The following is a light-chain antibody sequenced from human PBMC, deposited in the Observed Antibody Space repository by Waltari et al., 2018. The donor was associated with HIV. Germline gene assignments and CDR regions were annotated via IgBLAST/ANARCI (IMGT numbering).Light chain of an antibody. CDR2: GNS. CDR1: SSSVCAGYD. J-gene: IGLJ2*01. V-gene: IGLV1-40*01. CDR3: QSYDSSLSGSV. Sequence: SVLTQPPSVSGAPRQRVTISSSGSSSSVCAGYDVHLYQQLPGTAPKLLIYGNSNRPSGVPDRFSGSKSGTSASLSITGLQAEDEADYYCQSYDSSLSGSVFGGGTKLTVL.